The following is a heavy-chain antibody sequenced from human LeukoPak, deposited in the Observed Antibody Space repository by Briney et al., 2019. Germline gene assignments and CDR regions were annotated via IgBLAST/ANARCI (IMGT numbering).Heavy chain of an antibody. CDR1: GFTFNSYA. J-gene: IGHJ4*02. Sequence: GGSLRLSCAASGFTFNSYAVHWVRQALGKGLEWVAVISYDGSINFYAASVKGRFTISRDNSKNTLYLQMNSLRADDTALYFCARDRRYCSGGSCYFDYFFDHWGQGTLVTVSS. CDR3: ARDRRYCSGGSCYFDYFFDH. D-gene: IGHD2-15*01. CDR2: ISYDGSIN. V-gene: IGHV3-30-3*01.